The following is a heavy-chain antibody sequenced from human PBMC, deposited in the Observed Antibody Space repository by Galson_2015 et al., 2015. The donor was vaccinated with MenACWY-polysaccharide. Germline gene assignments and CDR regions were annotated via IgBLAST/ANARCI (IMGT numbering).Heavy chain of an antibody. CDR2: IHATGST. CDR1: HASITSSY. Sequence: ETLSLTCTVSHASITSSYWCWIRQSADRGLEYLGRIHATGSTAYNPSFRSRVAMSVDLPRNQLSLRLVSVTASDTAIYYCARRSLDNWYFDLWGRGTLVIVSS. CDR3: ARRSLDNWYFDL. V-gene: IGHV4-4*07. J-gene: IGHJ2*01. D-gene: IGHD1-1*01.